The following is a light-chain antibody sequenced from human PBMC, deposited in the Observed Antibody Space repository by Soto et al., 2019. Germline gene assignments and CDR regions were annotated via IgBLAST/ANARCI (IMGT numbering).Light chain of an antibody. CDR3: GLFTSSATWV. V-gene: IGLV2-14*01. CDR1: SSDVSDYKF. J-gene: IGLJ3*02. Sequence: QSVLTQPASVSGSPGQSITISCTGSSSDVSDYKFVSWHQQHPGKAPKLMIYEVSNRPSGVSDRFAGSKSGNTASLTISGLQAEDEADYYCGLFTSSATWVFGGGTKVTVL. CDR2: EVS.